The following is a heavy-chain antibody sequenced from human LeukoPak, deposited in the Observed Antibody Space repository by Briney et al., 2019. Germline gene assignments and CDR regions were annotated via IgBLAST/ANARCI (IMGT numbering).Heavy chain of an antibody. CDR1: GYTLTELS. Sequence: GASVKVSCKVSGYTLTELSMHWVRQAPGKGLEWMGGFDPEDGETIYAQKFQGRVTMTEDTSTDTAYMELSSLRSEDTAVYYCARAPRVGGPRGAFDIWGQGTMVTVSS. CDR2: FDPEDGET. V-gene: IGHV1-24*01. J-gene: IGHJ3*02. D-gene: IGHD1-26*01. CDR3: ARAPRVGGPRGAFDI.